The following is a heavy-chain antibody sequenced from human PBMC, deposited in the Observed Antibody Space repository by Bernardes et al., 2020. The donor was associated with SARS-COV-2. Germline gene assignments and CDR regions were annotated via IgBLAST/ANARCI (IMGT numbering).Heavy chain of an antibody. Sequence: GGSLRLSCAGSGFIFDDYTMYWVRQTPGQRLEWVSLINWDATTTYYADSVKGRFIISRDNSKNSLYLQMNSLRTEDTALYYCVKDSLAYYHGSGSYYHPWGQGTLVTVSS. D-gene: IGHD3-10*01. CDR1: GFIFDDYT. J-gene: IGHJ5*02. CDR3: VKDSLAYYHGSGSYYHP. V-gene: IGHV3-43*01. CDR2: INWDATTT.